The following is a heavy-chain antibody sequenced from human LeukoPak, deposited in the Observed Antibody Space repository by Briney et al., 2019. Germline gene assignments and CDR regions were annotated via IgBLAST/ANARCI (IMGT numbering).Heavy chain of an antibody. D-gene: IGHD6-19*01. CDR3: AKAPVGSGWVINCFDP. CDR1: GNSVRSGYY. CDR2: IYNGRST. Sequence: PSETLSLTCVVSGNSVRSGYYWAWTRPPPGKGLGWIGRIYNGRSTYSNPSLKSRVTISVDTSKTQFSLKLRSVPAADTALYYCAKAPVGSGWVINCFDPWGQGTLVTVSS. J-gene: IGHJ5*02. V-gene: IGHV4-38-2*01.